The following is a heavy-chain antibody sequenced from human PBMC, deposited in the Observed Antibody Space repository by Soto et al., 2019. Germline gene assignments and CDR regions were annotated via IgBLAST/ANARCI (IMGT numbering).Heavy chain of an antibody. CDR3: AHRVLRTVFGLVTTTAIYFDF. D-gene: IGHD3-3*01. Sequence: QITLNESGPTVVRPTETLTLTCRFSGFSLTTSGVGVGWIRQSPGKAPEWLALIYWDDDKSYSASPKSRLTITKDTSKNQAVLTVSDLDPTDTATYYCAHRVLRTVFGLVTTTAIYFDFWGQGTPVAVSS. CDR2: IYWDDDK. J-gene: IGHJ4*02. V-gene: IGHV2-5*02. CDR1: GFSLTTSGVG.